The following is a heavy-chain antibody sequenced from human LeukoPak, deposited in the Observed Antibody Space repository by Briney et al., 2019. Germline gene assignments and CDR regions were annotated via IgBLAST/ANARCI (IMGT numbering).Heavy chain of an antibody. D-gene: IGHD2-2*01. V-gene: IGHV4-39*01. CDR3: ARPQGYCSSTSCYHAFDI. CDR2: IYYSGST. Sequence: SETLSLTCTVSGGSISSSSYYWGWIRQPPGKGLEWIGSIYYSGSTYYNPSLKSRVTISVDTSKSQFSLKLSSVSAADTAVYYCARPQGYCSSTSCYHAFDIWVQGTMVTVSS. J-gene: IGHJ3*02. CDR1: GGSISSSSYY.